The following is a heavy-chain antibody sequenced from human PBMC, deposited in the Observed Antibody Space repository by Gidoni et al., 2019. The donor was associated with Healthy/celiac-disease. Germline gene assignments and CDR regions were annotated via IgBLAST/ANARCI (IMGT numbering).Heavy chain of an antibody. CDR3: ARHLYDILTGSLDAFDI. V-gene: IGHV4-39*01. D-gene: IGHD3-9*01. CDR2: SYYSGST. CDR1: GGSLSTTTYY. J-gene: IGHJ3*02. Sequence: QLRLQGSGPGLVKPSETLSLTCTVSGGSLSTTTYYWGWIRQPPGKGLEWIGSSYYSGSTSYNPSLKSRVTISVDTSKNQFSLKLSSVTAADTAVYYCARHLYDILTGSLDAFDIWGQGTMVTVSS.